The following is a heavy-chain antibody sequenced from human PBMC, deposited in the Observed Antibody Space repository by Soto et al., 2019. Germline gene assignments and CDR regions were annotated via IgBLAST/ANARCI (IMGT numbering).Heavy chain of an antibody. D-gene: IGHD1-20*01. Sequence: QVQLQESGPGLVKPSQTLSLTCTVSGGSISSGGYYWSWIRQHPGKGLEWIGYIYYSGSTYYNPSLKSRVNISVDTSKNQFSLKLSSVTAADTAVYYCATSRHHSIRGDWFDPWGQGTLVTVSS. CDR2: IYYSGST. CDR3: ATSRHHSIRGDWFDP. V-gene: IGHV4-31*03. CDR1: GGSISSGGYY. J-gene: IGHJ5*02.